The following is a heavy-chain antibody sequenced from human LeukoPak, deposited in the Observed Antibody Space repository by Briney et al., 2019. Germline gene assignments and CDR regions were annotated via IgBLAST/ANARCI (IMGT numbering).Heavy chain of an antibody. D-gene: IGHD3-10*01. V-gene: IGHV4-34*01. CDR2: INHSGST. Sequence: SETLSLTCAVYGGSFSGYYWSWIRQPPGKGLEWIGEINHSGSTNYNPSLKSRVTISVDTSKNQFSLKLSSVTAADTAVYYCARSLYYYGSDSFDIWGQGTMVTVSS. CDR3: ARSLYYYGSDSFDI. J-gene: IGHJ3*02. CDR1: GGSFSGYY.